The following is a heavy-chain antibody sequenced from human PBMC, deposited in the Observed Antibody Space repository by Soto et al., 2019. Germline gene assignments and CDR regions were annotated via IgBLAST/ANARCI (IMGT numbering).Heavy chain of an antibody. Sequence: ASLKVSCKASGYTFTSYGISWVRQAPGQGLEWMGWISAYNGNTDYAQKLQGRVTMTTDTSTSTAYMELRSLRSDDTAVYYCATDMKWTVESEYGKNGLEPWG. V-gene: IGHV1-18*01. CDR2: ISAYNGNT. CDR1: GYTFTSYG. CDR3: ATDMKWTVESEYGKNGLEP. J-gene: IGHJ5*02. D-gene: IGHD2-15*01.